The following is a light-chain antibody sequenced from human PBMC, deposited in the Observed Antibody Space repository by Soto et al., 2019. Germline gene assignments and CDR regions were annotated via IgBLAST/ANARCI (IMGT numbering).Light chain of an antibody. Sequence: ELGMTQSPATLSVTPGESATLAGRDSQSVSSDLAWYQPKPGQAPRLLIYYTSTRETGFPARVSGGGSGTEFTLTISSLQSEDSEFYYCQQYNKWPITFGQGTRLEIK. J-gene: IGKJ5*01. CDR3: QQYNKWPIT. CDR1: QSVSSD. V-gene: IGKV3-15*01. CDR2: YTS.